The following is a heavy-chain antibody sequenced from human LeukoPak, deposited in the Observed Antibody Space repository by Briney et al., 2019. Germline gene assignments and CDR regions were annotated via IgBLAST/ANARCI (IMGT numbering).Heavy chain of an antibody. J-gene: IGHJ4*02. CDR2: ISNNGGYT. CDR3: AKQLGYCSDGSCYFPY. D-gene: IGHD2-15*01. Sequence: SGGSLRLSCAASGFTFSNYAMGWVRQAPGEGLEWVSAISNNGGYTYYADSVQGRFTISRDNSKSTLCLQMNSLRAEDTAVYYCAKQLGYCSDGSCYFPYWGQGTLVTVSS. V-gene: IGHV3-23*01. CDR1: GFTFSNYA.